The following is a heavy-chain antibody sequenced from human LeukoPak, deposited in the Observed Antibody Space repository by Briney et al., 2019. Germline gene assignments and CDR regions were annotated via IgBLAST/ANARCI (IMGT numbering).Heavy chain of an antibody. CDR2: FDPEDGET. V-gene: IGHV1-24*01. CDR1: AYTLAELS. Sequence: ASGTVARKLAAYTLAELSMHWVRQAHGEWIEWMGAFDPEDGETIYAQKYQGRVNMTEETSTDTAYMEVSSLRSEDTAVYYCATARITFGGVIVMPFDYWGQGTLVTVPS. J-gene: IGHJ4*02. D-gene: IGHD3-16*02. CDR3: ATARITFGGVIVMPFDY.